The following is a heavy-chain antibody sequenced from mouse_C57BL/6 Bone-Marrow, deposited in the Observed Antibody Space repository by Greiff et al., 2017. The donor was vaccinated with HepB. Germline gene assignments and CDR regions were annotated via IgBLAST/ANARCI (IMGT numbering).Heavy chain of an antibody. CDR2: ISSGSSTI. CDR3: ARARFYYDYPYYAMDY. J-gene: IGHJ4*01. D-gene: IGHD2-4*01. Sequence: EVKVEESGGGLVKPGGSLKLSCAASGFTFSDYGMHWVRQAPEKGLEWVAYISSGSSTIYYADTVKGRFTISRDNAKNTLFLQMTSLRSEDTAMYYYARARFYYDYPYYAMDYWGQGTSVTVSS. V-gene: IGHV5-17*01. CDR1: GFTFSDYG.